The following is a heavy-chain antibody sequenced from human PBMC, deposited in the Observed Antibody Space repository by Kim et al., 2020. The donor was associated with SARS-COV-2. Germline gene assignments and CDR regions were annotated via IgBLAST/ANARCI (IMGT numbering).Heavy chain of an antibody. V-gene: IGHV3-74*03. D-gene: IGHD3-9*01. CDR1: GFTFSSYW. CDR3: ATTSPERALTKWRLYYGMDV. Sequence: GGSLRLSCVASGFTFSSYWMHWVRQAPGEGLVWVSRINSDGSSTTYADSVEGRFTISRDNAKNTLYLEMNSLRAEDAGVYYCATTSPERALTKWRLYYGMDVWGQGTTVTVSS. J-gene: IGHJ6*02. CDR2: INSDGSST.